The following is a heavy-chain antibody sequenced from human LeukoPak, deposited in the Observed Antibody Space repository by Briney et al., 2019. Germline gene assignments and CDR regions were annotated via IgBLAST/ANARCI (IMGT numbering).Heavy chain of an antibody. CDR2: IYSDDAT. CDR3: VRERFNNDYEA. Sequence: GGSLRLSCAASGFTVGSGRRMSWVRQAPGEGLEWISTIYSDDATNYGDSVRGRFTISRDNSRNTLDLQMNSLRVEDTAVYYCVRERFNNDYEAWGQGILVTVSS. CDR1: GFTVGSGR. D-gene: IGHD3-22*01. J-gene: IGHJ5*02. V-gene: IGHV3-53*01.